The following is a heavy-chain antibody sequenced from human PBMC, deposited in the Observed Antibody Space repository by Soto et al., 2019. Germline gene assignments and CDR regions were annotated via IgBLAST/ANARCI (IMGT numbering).Heavy chain of an antibody. V-gene: IGHV4-39*01. CDR1: GGSISSGSYY. J-gene: IGHJ6*02. D-gene: IGHD1-26*01. CDR3: AKQRSSGSYFLYYYYGMDV. Sequence: SETLSPTCTDSGGSISSGSYYWSWIRQPTGKGLEWIGSIYYSGSTYYNPSLKSRVTISVDTSKNQFSLKLSSVTAADTAVYYCAKQRSSGSYFLYYYYGMDVWGQGTTVTVSS. CDR2: IYYSGST.